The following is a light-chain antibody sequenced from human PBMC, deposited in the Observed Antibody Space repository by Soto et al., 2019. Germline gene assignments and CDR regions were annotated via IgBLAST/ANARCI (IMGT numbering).Light chain of an antibody. V-gene: IGKV1-39*01. CDR3: QQSYSTPT. CDR2: AAS. J-gene: IGKJ4*01. CDR1: QSISSY. Sequence: DIQMTQSPSSLSASVGDRVTITCRASQSISSYLNWYQQKPGKAPKLLIYAASSLQSGVPSRFSASVSGTDFTHTISSLQPEVFATYYCQQSYSTPTFGGGTKVEIK.